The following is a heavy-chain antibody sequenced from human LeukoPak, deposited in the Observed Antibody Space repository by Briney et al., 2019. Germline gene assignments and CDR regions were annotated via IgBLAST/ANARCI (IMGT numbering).Heavy chain of an antibody. Sequence: SVKLSCKASGGTFSSYAISWVRQAPGQGLEWMGGIIPIFGAANYAQKFQGRVTITADESTSTAYMELSSLRSEDTAVYYCARFGPGYCSGGSCHDYWGQGTLVTVSS. J-gene: IGHJ4*02. V-gene: IGHV1-69*01. CDR2: IIPIFGAA. D-gene: IGHD2-15*01. CDR3: ARFGPGYCSGGSCHDY. CDR1: GGTFSSYA.